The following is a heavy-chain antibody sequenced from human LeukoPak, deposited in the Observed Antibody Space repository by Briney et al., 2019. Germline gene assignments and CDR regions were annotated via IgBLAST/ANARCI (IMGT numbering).Heavy chain of an antibody. CDR2: ISSSGDTL. CDR3: ARDKGNNWFDP. CDR1: GFTFSDYY. V-gene: IGHV3-11*01. Sequence: GRSLRLSCAASGFTFSDYYMSWIRQAPEKGLEWISYISSSGDTLYYADSVKGRFTISRDNAKRSLYLQMNSLRVEDTAVYYCARDKGNNWFDPWGQGTLVTVSS. J-gene: IGHJ5*02.